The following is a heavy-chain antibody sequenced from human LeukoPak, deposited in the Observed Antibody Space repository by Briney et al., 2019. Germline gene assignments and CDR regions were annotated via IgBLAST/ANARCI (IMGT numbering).Heavy chain of an antibody. J-gene: IGHJ4*02. CDR3: AKDPRWGILSGVRTDY. CDR2: ISSSGSTI. Sequence: QTGGSLRLSCAASGFTLSSYEMNWVRQAPGKGLEWVSYISSSGSTIYYADSVKGRFTISRDNSKNTLYLQMNSLRAEDTAVYYCAKDPRWGILSGVRTDYWGQGTLVTVSS. D-gene: IGHD3-16*01. CDR1: GFTLSSYE. V-gene: IGHV3-48*03.